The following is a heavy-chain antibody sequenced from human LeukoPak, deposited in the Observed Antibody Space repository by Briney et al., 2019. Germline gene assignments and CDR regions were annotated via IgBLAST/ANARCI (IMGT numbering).Heavy chain of an antibody. D-gene: IGHD2-2*01. Sequence: GASVKVSCKASGYTFTGYYMHWVRQAPGQGLEWMGRINPNSGGTNYAQKFQGRVTMTRDTSIRTAYMELSRLRSDDTAVYYCARGVLRDIVVVPAAERGEDFDYWGQGTLVTVSS. V-gene: IGHV1-2*06. CDR1: GYTFTGYY. CDR2: INPNSGGT. CDR3: ARGVLRDIVVVPAAERGEDFDY. J-gene: IGHJ4*02.